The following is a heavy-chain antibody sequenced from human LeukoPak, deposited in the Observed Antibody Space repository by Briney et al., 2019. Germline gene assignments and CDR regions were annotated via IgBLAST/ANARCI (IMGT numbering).Heavy chain of an antibody. CDR2: ISSGDNYR. CDR1: GFTFSSYS. Sequence: GGSLRLSCAASGFTFSSYSMNWVRQAPGKGLEWVSSISSGDNYRYYADSVKGRFTISRDNAKNSLYLQLNSLRGDDTAVYYCARGHSSGWNFDYWGQGTLVTVSS. V-gene: IGHV3-21*01. J-gene: IGHJ4*02. CDR3: ARGHSSGWNFDY. D-gene: IGHD6-19*01.